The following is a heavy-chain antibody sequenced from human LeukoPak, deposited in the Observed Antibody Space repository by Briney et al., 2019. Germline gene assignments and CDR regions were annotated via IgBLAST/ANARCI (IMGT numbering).Heavy chain of an antibody. Sequence: GGSLRLSCAASGFTFSSYGMHWVRQAPGKGLEWVAVIWYDGSNKYYAASVKGRFTIFGNNTNHTLYLQMSSLRAEDTAVYYCAGGSGYSGYDAVDYWGQGTLVTVSS. V-gene: IGHV3-33*01. CDR1: GFTFSSYG. J-gene: IGHJ4*02. D-gene: IGHD5-12*01. CDR2: IWYDGSNK. CDR3: AGGSGYSGYDAVDY.